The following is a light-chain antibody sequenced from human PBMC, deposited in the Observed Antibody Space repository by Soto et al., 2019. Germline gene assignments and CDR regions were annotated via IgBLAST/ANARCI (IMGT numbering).Light chain of an antibody. CDR3: QQYNVWPLT. J-gene: IGKJ4*01. V-gene: IGKV3-15*01. CDR2: VAS. CDR1: QCVNSN. Sequence: EIVMTQSPVTLSVSPGDRATVSCRASQCVNSNLAWYQHEPGQTPKLLIYVASTRATGIPARFSGSGSGTEFTLTISSLQSEDFAVYYCQQYNVWPLTFGGGTKVEFK.